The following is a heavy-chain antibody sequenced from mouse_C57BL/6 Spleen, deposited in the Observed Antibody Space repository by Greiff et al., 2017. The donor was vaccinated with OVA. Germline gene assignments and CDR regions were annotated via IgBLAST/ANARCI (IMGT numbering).Heavy chain of an antibody. D-gene: IGHD1-1*01. Sequence: VKLMESGPGLVQPSQSLSITCTVSGFSLTSYGVHWVRQSPGKGLEWLGVIWSGGSTDYNAAFISRLSISKDNSKSQVFFKMNSLQADDTAIYYCARKGWSSYWYFDVWGTGTTVTVSS. CDR2: IWSGGST. V-gene: IGHV2-2*01. CDR3: ARKGWSSYWYFDV. CDR1: GFSLTSYG. J-gene: IGHJ1*03.